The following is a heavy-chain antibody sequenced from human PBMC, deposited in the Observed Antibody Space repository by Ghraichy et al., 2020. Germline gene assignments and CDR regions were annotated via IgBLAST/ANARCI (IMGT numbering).Heavy chain of an antibody. J-gene: IGHJ6*02. CDR3: ARTAETPGTSSSWYRPPSYYYYGMDV. Sequence: SETLSLTCTVSGGSISSYYWSWIRQPAGKGLEWIGRIYTSGSTNYNPSLKSRVTMSVDTSKNQFSLKLSSVTAADTAVYYCARTAETPGTSSSWYRPPSYYYYGMDVWVQGTTVTVSS. CDR2: IYTSGST. V-gene: IGHV4-4*07. D-gene: IGHD6-13*01. CDR1: GGSISSYY.